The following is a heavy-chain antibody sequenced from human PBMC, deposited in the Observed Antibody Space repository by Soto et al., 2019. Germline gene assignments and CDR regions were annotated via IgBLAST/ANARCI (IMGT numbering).Heavy chain of an antibody. CDR1: GGSISSYY. CDR2: MYYGGRT. V-gene: IGHV4-59*12. J-gene: IGHJ5*02. D-gene: IGHD6-19*01. CDR3: AGMPYTSGLRFDP. Sequence: SETLSLTCTVSGGSISSYYWSWIRQPPGNGLEWIGYMYYGGRTNYNPSLKSRVTISVDTSKMQVSLKLGSVTAADTAVYYCAGMPYTSGLRFDPWGPGTPVTVSS.